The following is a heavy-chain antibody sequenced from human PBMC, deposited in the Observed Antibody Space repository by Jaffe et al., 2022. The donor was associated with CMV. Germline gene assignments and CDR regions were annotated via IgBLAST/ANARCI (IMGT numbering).Heavy chain of an antibody. D-gene: IGHD3-16*02. Sequence: EVQLLESGGGLVQPGGSLRLSCAASGFTFSSYAMSWVRQAPGKGLEWVSAISGSGGSTYYADSVKGRFTISRDNSKNTLYLQMNSLRAEDTAVYYCAKDHLLGVRGIDYVWGSYRYRKNAFDIWGQGTMVTVSS. CDR2: ISGSGGST. CDR3: AKDHLLGVRGIDYVWGSYRYRKNAFDI. J-gene: IGHJ3*02. V-gene: IGHV3-23*01. CDR1: GFTFSSYA.